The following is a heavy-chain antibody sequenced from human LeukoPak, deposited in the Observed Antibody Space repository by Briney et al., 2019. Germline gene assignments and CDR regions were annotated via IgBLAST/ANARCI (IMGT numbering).Heavy chain of an antibody. CDR1: GGTFSSYA. J-gene: IGHJ4*02. Sequence: ASVKVSRKASGGTFSSYAISWVRQAPGQGLEWMGGIIPIFGTANYAQKFQGRVTITADESTSTAYMELSSLRSEDTAVYYCAREEQQLVEDLVFDYWGQGTLVTVSS. CDR3: AREEQQLVEDLVFDY. D-gene: IGHD6-13*01. V-gene: IGHV1-69*13. CDR2: IIPIFGTA.